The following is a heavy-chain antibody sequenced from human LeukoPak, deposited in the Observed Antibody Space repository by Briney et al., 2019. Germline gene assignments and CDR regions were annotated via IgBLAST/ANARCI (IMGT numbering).Heavy chain of an antibody. Sequence: SQTLSLTCTVSGGSISSGGYYWSWIRQPPGKGLEWIGYIYHSGSTYYNPSLKSRVTISVDRSKNQFSLKLSSVTAADTAVYYCAREGVDYSSYWGQGTLVTVSS. J-gene: IGHJ4*02. CDR1: GGSISSGGYY. CDR2: IYHSGST. V-gene: IGHV4-30-2*01. D-gene: IGHD2-15*01. CDR3: AREGVDYSSY.